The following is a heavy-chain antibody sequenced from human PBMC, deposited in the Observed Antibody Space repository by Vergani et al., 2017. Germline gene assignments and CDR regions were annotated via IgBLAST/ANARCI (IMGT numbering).Heavy chain of an antibody. CDR1: GGSISSGGYY. CDR3: ARAPSITIFGVVIGETFDY. J-gene: IGHJ4*02. D-gene: IGHD3-3*01. Sequence: QVQLQESGPGLVKPSQTLSLTCTVSGGSISSGGYYWSWIRQPPGKGLEWIGEINHSGSTNYNPSLKSRVTISVDTSKNQFSLKLSSVTAADTAVYYCARAPSITIFGVVIGETFDYWGQGTLVTVSS. V-gene: IGHV4-30-4*08. CDR2: INHSGST.